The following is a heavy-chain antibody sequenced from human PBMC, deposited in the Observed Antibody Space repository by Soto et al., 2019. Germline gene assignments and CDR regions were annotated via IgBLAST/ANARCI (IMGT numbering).Heavy chain of an antibody. D-gene: IGHD2-2*01. Sequence: GGSLRLSCAASGFTFSSYGMHWVRQAPGKGLEWVAVISYDGSNKYYADSVKGRFTTSRDNSKNTLYLQMNSLRAEDTAVYYCAKDSLIVVVPAAMVDYWGQGTLVTVSS. V-gene: IGHV3-30*18. CDR1: GFTFSSYG. CDR3: AKDSLIVVVPAAMVDY. J-gene: IGHJ4*02. CDR2: ISYDGSNK.